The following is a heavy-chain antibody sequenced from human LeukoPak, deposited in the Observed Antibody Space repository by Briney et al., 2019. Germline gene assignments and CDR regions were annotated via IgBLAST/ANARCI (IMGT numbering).Heavy chain of an antibody. CDR2: ISAYNGNT. V-gene: IGHV1-18*01. CDR1: GYTFTSYG. Sequence: GASVKVSCKASGYTFTSYGISWVRQAPGQGLEWMGWISAYNGNTNYAQKLQGRVTMTTDTSTSTAYMELRSLRSDDTAVYYCAREDSNGYYYYYMDVWGKGTTVTVSS. CDR3: AREDSNGYYYYYMDV. J-gene: IGHJ6*03. D-gene: IGHD4-11*01.